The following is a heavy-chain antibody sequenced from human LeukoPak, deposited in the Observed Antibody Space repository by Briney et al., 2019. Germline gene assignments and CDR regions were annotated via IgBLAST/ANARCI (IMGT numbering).Heavy chain of an antibody. CDR2: IRYDGSNK. V-gene: IGHV3-30*02. Sequence: GGSLRLSCAASGFTFSSYGMHWVRQAPGKGLEWVAFIRYDGSNKYYADSVKGRFTISRDNPMDMLYLQMNSLRPEDTAVYYCAKDPSIVGAPWGQGTLVTVSS. J-gene: IGHJ5*02. CDR3: AKDPSIVGAP. D-gene: IGHD1-26*01. CDR1: GFTFSSYG.